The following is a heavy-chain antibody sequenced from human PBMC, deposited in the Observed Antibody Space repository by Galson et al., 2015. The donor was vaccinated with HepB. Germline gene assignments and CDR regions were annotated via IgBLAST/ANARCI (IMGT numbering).Heavy chain of an antibody. CDR1: GGTFSSYI. CDR2: FIPILGLA. D-gene: IGHD3-10*01. Sequence: SVKVSCKASGGTFSSYIITWVRQAPGQGLEWMGRFIPILGLANYAQEFQGRVTINADKSTSTAYMELSSLRSEDTAVYFCAREMYGSGSYMDYWGQGTLVTVSS. CDR3: AREMYGSGSYMDY. J-gene: IGHJ4*02. V-gene: IGHV1-69*02.